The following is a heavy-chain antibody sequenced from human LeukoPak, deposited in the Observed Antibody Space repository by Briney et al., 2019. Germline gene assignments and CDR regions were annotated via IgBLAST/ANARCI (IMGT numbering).Heavy chain of an antibody. CDR3: AKVRWDNSGWYYLDS. CDR1: GFTFSTYG. V-gene: IGHV3-30*02. J-gene: IGHJ4*02. D-gene: IGHD6-19*01. Sequence: GGSLRLSCAASGFTFSTYGMHWVRQAPGKGLEWVAFIRYDGSNKYYADSVKGRFTISRDNSKNTLYLQMNSLRAEDTAVYYCAKVRWDNSGWYYLDSWGQGTLVTVSS. CDR2: IRYDGSNK.